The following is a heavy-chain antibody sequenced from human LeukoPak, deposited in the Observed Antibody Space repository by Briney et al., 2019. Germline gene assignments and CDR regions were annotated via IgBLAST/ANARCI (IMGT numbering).Heavy chain of an antibody. Sequence: ASVKVSCKASGGTFSSYAISWVRQAPGQGLEWMGGIIPIFGTANYAQKFQGRVTITTDESTSTAYMELSSLRSEDTAVYYCASCGFSITGTTRGYNWFDPWGQGTLVTVSS. CDR2: IIPIFGTA. D-gene: IGHD1-14*01. CDR1: GGTFSSYA. V-gene: IGHV1-69*05. J-gene: IGHJ5*02. CDR3: ASCGFSITGTTRGYNWFDP.